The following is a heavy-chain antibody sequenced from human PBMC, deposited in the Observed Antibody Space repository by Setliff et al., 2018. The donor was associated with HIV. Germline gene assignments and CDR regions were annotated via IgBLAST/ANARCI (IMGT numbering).Heavy chain of an antibody. CDR3: VRPVREPVD. Sequence: GGSLRLSCAASGFTFDDYTMHWVRQAPGKAPEWVSLISSDPNYADSVKGRFTISRDNAKNSVYLQMNSLRAEDTAMYYCVRPVREPVDWGRGTLVTVSS. CDR1: GFTFDDYT. D-gene: IGHD6-19*01. V-gene: IGHV3-43*01. CDR2: ISSDP. J-gene: IGHJ4*02.